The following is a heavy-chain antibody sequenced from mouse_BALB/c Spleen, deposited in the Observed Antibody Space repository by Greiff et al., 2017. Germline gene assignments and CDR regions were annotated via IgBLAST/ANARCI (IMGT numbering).Heavy chain of an antibody. CDR3: TRFITTVVAPFFDY. Sequence: VQLQQSGAELVRPGASVTLSCKASGYTFTDYEMHWVKQTPVHGLEWIGAIDPETGGTAYNQKFKGKATLTADKSSSTAYMELRSLTSEDSAVYYCTRFITTVVAPFFDYWGQGTTLTVSS. CDR2: IDPETGGT. D-gene: IGHD1-1*01. V-gene: IGHV1-15*01. CDR1: GYTFTDYE. J-gene: IGHJ2*01.